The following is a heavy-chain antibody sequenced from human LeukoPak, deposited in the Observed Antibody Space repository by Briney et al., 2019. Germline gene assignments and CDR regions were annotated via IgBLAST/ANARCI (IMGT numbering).Heavy chain of an antibody. D-gene: IGHD6-13*01. CDR3: ARGGYSSSWYHDS. CDR1: GFTFSSYS. Sequence: GGSLRLSCAASGFTFSSYSMNWVRQAPGKGLEWVSSISSSSSYMYYADSVKGRFTISRDNAKNSLYMQVNSLRAEDTAVHYCARGGYSSSWYHDSWGQGTLVTVSS. CDR2: ISSSSSYM. V-gene: IGHV3-21*01. J-gene: IGHJ4*02.